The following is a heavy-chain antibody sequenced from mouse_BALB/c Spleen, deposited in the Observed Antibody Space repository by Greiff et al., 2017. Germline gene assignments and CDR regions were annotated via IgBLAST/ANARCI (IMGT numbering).Heavy chain of an antibody. CDR3: ARREANYYGSSYWWYFDV. CDR1: GYTFSSYW. V-gene: IGHV1-9*01. Sequence: QVQLQQSGAELMKPGASVKISCKATGYTFSSYWIEWVKQRPGHGLEWIGEILPGSGSTNYNEKFKGKATFTADTSSNTAYMQLSSLTSEDSAVYYCARREANYYGSSYWWYFDVWGAGTTVTVSS. J-gene: IGHJ1*01. D-gene: IGHD1-1*01. CDR2: ILPGSGST.